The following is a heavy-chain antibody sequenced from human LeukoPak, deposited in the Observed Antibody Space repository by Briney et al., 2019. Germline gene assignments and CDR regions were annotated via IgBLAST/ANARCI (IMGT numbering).Heavy chain of an antibody. Sequence: PSETLSLTCAVSSYSISSGYYWGWIRQPPGKGLEWIGNIHHSGSTYYSPSLESRVTISLDTSKNQFSLRLSSVTAADTAVYYCARDQSYGPHYFDYWGQGILVTVSS. J-gene: IGHJ4*02. V-gene: IGHV4-38-2*02. CDR1: SYSISSGYY. CDR3: ARDQSYGPHYFDY. D-gene: IGHD5-18*01. CDR2: IHHSGST.